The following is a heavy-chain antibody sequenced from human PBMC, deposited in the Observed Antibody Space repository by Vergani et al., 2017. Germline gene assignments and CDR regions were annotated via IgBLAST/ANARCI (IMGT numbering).Heavy chain of an antibody. D-gene: IGHD3-3*01. CDR3: ARVPTGAPRITMFGVVQASYYYMDV. V-gene: IGHV1-18*01. J-gene: IGHJ6*03. CDR2: ISAYNGNT. CDR1: GYTFTSYG. Sequence: QVQLVQSGAEVKKPGASVKVSCKASGYTFTSYGISWVRQAPGQGLEWMGWISAYNGNTNYAQKLQGRVTMTTDTSTSTAYMEQRSLGSDDTAVHYCARVPTGAPRITMFGVVQASYYYMDVWGKGTTVTVSS.